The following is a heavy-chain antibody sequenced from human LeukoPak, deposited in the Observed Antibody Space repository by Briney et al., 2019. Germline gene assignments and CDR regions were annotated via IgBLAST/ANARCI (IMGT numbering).Heavy chain of an antibody. D-gene: IGHD4/OR15-4a*01. Sequence: IPPETLSLTCTVSGGSVSSHFWSWIRQPPGKGLEWIGYIYNSGITNYNPSLKSRVTMSVDTSKNQFSLMLRSVTAADTAVYYCARDHLPAGAPGYYMDVWGKGTTVTVSS. CDR1: GGSVSSHF. V-gene: IGHV4-59*02. CDR2: IYNSGIT. J-gene: IGHJ6*03. CDR3: ARDHLPAGAPGYYMDV.